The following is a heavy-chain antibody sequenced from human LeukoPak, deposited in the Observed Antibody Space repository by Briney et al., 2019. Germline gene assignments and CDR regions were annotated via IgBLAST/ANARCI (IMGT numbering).Heavy chain of an antibody. CDR1: GYSFTSCY. J-gene: IGHJ4*02. CDR2: IKPSGGST. CDR3: ARDRGYRYGEPQY. Sequence: ASVKVSCKASGYSFTSCYMHWVRQAPGQGLEWMGRIKPSGGSTSYAQQFQGRVTMTSDTSTSTVYMELSSLTSEDTAVYYCARDRGYRYGEPQYWGQGTLVTVSS. V-gene: IGHV1-46*01. D-gene: IGHD5-18*01.